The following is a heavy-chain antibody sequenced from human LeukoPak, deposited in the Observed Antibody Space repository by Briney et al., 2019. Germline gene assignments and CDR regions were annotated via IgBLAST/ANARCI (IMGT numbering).Heavy chain of an antibody. CDR1: GGSISSGDYY. CDR2: IYYSGST. CDR3: TRDVPRSSGYPDN. Sequence: SETLSLTCTVSGGSISSGDYYWSWIRQPPGKGLEWIGYIYYSGSTYYNPSLKSRVTISVDTSKNQFSLKLSSVTAADTAVYYCTRDVPRSSGYPDNWGQGTLVTVSS. V-gene: IGHV4-30-4*01. J-gene: IGHJ4*02. D-gene: IGHD3-22*01.